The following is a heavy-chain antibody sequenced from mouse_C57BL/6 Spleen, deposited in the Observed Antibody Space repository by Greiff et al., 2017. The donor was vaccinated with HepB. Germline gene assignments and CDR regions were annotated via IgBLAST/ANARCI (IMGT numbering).Heavy chain of an antibody. CDR2: INPGSGGT. V-gene: IGHV1-54*01. CDR3: AREENYGSSPAWFAY. J-gene: IGHJ3*01. D-gene: IGHD1-1*01. Sequence: QVQLQQSGAELVRPGTSVKVSCKASGYAFTNYLIEWVKQRPGQGLEWIGVINPGSGGTNYNEKFKGKATLTADKSSSTAYMQLSSLTSEDSAVYFCAREENYGSSPAWFAYWGQGTLVTVSA. CDR1: GYAFTNYL.